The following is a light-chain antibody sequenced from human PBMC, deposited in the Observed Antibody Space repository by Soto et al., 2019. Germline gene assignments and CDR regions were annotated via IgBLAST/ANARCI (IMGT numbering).Light chain of an antibody. CDR3: SSHSISTDYL. V-gene: IGLV2-14*01. CDR2: EVN. CDR1: SSDVGGYDY. Sequence: QSVLTQPASVSGSPGQSITISCTGTSSDVGGYDYVSWYQLHPGKAPKLMVFEVNNRPSGVSYRFSGSKSGNTASLTISGLQAEDKADYFCSSHSISTDYLLGNGTKVT. J-gene: IGLJ1*01.